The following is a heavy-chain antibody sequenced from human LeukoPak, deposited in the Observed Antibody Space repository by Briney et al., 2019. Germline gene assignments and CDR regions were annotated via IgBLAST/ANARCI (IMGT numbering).Heavy chain of an antibody. J-gene: IGHJ4*02. CDR1: GYTFTGYH. D-gene: IGHD2-2*01. Sequence: ASVKVSCKASGYTFTGYHMHWVRQAPGQGLEWMGWINPNSGDTSYAQRFQGWVSMTRDTSISTAYMELSSLGPDDTAVYYCARGPLGYCSRTTCYYYFDYWGQGSPVTVSS. V-gene: IGHV1-2*04. CDR2: INPNSGDT. CDR3: ARGPLGYCSRTTCYYYFDY.